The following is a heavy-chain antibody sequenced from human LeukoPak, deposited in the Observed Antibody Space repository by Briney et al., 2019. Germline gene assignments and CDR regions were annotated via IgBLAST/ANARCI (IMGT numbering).Heavy chain of an antibody. Sequence: GGSLRLSCAASGFTVSSNYMSWVRQAPGKGLEWVSVIYSGGSTYYADSVKGRFTISRDNSKNTLYLQMDSLRAEDTAVYYCARGSPMVRGVQVYFDYWGQGTLVTVSS. J-gene: IGHJ4*02. V-gene: IGHV3-53*01. CDR1: GFTVSSNY. D-gene: IGHD3-10*01. CDR2: IYSGGST. CDR3: ARGSPMVRGVQVYFDY.